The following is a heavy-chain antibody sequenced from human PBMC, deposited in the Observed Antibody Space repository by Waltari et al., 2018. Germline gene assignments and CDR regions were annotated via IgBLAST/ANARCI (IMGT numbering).Heavy chain of an antibody. Sequence: EVQLVQSGAEVKKPGATVKISCKASGYTFTDYYMHWVQPAPGKGLEWMGRVDPEDGETIYAEKFQGRVTITADTSTDTAYMELSSLRSEDTAVYYCATVRIVVVPAAMAYWGQGTLVTVSS. CDR1: GYTFTDYY. CDR2: VDPEDGET. CDR3: ATVRIVVVPAAMAY. V-gene: IGHV1-69-2*01. D-gene: IGHD2-2*01. J-gene: IGHJ4*02.